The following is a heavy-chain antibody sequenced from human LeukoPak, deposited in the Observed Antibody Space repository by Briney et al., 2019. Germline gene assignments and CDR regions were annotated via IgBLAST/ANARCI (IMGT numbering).Heavy chain of an antibody. Sequence: ASVTVSCKASGYTFTGYYMHWVRQAPGQGLEWMGWINPNSGGTNYAQKFQGGVTMTRDTSISTAYMELSRLRSDDTAVYYCARAPGLIAVAGTNWFDPWGQGTLVTVSS. D-gene: IGHD6-19*01. V-gene: IGHV1-2*02. CDR1: GYTFTGYY. J-gene: IGHJ5*02. CDR2: INPNSGGT. CDR3: ARAPGLIAVAGTNWFDP.